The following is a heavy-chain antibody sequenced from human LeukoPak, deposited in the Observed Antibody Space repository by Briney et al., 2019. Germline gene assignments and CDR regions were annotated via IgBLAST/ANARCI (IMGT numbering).Heavy chain of an antibody. CDR3: ARGVVVVPGYFYYYMDV. V-gene: IGHV4-59*01. CDR1: GGSISSDY. D-gene: IGHD2-15*01. CDR2: IYYSGST. Sequence: PSETLSLTCTVSGGSISSDYWSWIRQPPGKGLEWIGYIYYSGSTNYNPSPKSRVTISVDTSKNQFSLKLGSVTAADTAVYYCARGVVVVPGYFYYYMDVWGKGTTVTVSS. J-gene: IGHJ6*03.